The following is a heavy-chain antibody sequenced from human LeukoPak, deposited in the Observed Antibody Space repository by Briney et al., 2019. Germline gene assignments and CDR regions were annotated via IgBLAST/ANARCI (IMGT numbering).Heavy chain of an antibody. CDR3: ARASGYCSGGSCYSIVGGYYFDY. V-gene: IGHV3-30*04. CDR2: ISYDGSNK. J-gene: IGHJ4*02. Sequence: PGRSLRLSCAASGLTFSSYAMHWVRQAPGKGLERVAVISYDGSNKYYADSVKGRFTISRDNSKNTLYLQMNSLRAEDTAVYYCARASGYCSGGSCYSIVGGYYFDYWGQGTLVTVSS. D-gene: IGHD2-15*01. CDR1: GLTFSSYA.